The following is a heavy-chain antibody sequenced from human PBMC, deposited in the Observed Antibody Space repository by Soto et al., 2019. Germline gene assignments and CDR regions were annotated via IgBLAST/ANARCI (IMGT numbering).Heavy chain of an antibody. Sequence: GASVKVSCKASGYTFTSYAMHWVRQAPGQRLEWMGWINAGNGNTKYSQKFQGRVTITRDTSASTAYMELSSLRSEDTAVYYCARDMTWQWELLEGAFDIWGQGTMVTVSS. CDR3: ARDMTWQWELLEGAFDI. CDR2: INAGNGNT. D-gene: IGHD1-26*01. CDR1: GYTFTSYA. V-gene: IGHV1-3*01. J-gene: IGHJ3*02.